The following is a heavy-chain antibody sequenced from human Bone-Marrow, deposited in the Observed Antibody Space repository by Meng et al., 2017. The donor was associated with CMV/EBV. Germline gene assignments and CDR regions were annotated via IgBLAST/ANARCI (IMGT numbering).Heavy chain of an antibody. CDR2: IILILGIA. D-gene: IGHD2-2*01. V-gene: IGHV1-69*10. CDR1: GGTFSSYA. CDR3: ARLGYCSSTSCIDY. J-gene: IGHJ4*02. Sequence: SVKVSCKASGGTFSSYAISWVRQAPGQGLEWMGGIILILGIANYAQKFQGRVTITADKSTSTAYMELSRLRSDDTAVYYCARLGYCSSTSCIDYWGQGTLVTVSS.